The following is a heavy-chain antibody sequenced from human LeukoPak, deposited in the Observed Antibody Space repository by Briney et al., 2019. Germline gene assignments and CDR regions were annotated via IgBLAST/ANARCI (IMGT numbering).Heavy chain of an antibody. Sequence: GGSLRLSCAASGFTVSSNYMSWVRQAPGKGLEWVSVIYSGGSTYYADSVKGRFTISRDNSKNTLYLQMNSLRAEDTAVYYCASGNYYDSTMDVWGQGTTVTVSS. J-gene: IGHJ6*02. CDR2: IYSGGST. CDR3: ASGNYYDSTMDV. V-gene: IGHV3-53*01. D-gene: IGHD3-22*01. CDR1: GFTVSSNY.